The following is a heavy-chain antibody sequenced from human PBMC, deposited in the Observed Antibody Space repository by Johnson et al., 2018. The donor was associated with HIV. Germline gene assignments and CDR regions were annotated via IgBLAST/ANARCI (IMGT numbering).Heavy chain of an antibody. CDR3: ARVGRWSTVVTPYYAFDI. Sequence: MLLVESGGGVVQPGGSLRLSCAASRFTFSSYAMSWVRQAPGKGLEWVSAISGSGSTIYYADSVKGRFTISRDNAKNSLYLQMNSLRAEYTAVYYCARVGRWSTVVTPYYAFDIWGQGTMVTVSS. CDR1: RFTFSSYA. V-gene: IGHV3-48*04. J-gene: IGHJ3*02. CDR2: ISGSGSTI. D-gene: IGHD4-23*01.